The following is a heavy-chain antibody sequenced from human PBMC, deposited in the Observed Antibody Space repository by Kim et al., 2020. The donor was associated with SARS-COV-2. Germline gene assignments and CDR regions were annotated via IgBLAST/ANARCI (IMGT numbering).Heavy chain of an antibody. J-gene: IGHJ4*02. D-gene: IGHD6-19*01. V-gene: IGHV4-4*07. CDR2: IYTSGST. Sequence: SETLSLTCTVSGGSISSYYWSWIRQPAGKGLEWIGRIYTSGSTNYNPSLKSRVTMSVDTSKNQFSLKLSSVTAADTAVYYCAREIHAYSSGWYVRAVGSHYFDYWGQGTLVTVSS. CDR3: AREIHAYSSGWYVRAVGSHYFDY. CDR1: GGSISSYY.